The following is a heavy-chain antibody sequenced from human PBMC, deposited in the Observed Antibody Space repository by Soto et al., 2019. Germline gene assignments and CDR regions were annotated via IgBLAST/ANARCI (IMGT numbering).Heavy chain of an antibody. CDR1: GGSMSSYF. CDR3: ARVKTVDYYGMGV. Sequence: PSETLSLTCNVSGGSMSSYFWSWIRQPAGKGLEWIGRIHSSGTTNYNPSLKSRVTMSIDTSKNQFSLKLTSVTAADTAVYFCARVKTVDYYGMGVWGQGTTVTVSS. J-gene: IGHJ6*02. CDR2: IHSSGTT. V-gene: IGHV4-4*07.